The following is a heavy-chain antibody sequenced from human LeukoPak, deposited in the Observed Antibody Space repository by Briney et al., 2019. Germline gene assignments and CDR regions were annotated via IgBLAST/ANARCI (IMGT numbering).Heavy chain of an antibody. Sequence: GGSLRLSCAASGFTVSSNYMSWVRQAPGKGLEWVSVIYSGGSTYYPDSVTGRFTISRDNSENTLYLQMSGLRAEDTAIYYCAKGTGDTAYYFDFWGQGVLVTVSS. CDR3: AKGTGDTAYYFDF. CDR2: IYSGGST. V-gene: IGHV3-53*01. J-gene: IGHJ4*02. D-gene: IGHD7-27*01. CDR1: GFTVSSNY.